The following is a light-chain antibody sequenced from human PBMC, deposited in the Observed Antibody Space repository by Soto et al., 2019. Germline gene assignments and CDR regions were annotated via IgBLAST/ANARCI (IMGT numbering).Light chain of an antibody. Sequence: QSVLTQPPSVSAAPGQKVTISCSGSSSNIGNNYVSWYQQLPGTAPKLLIYENNKRPSGIPDRFSGSKSGTSATLGITGLQTGDEADYYCGTWDSSLSAAVFGGGTQVTVL. V-gene: IGLV1-51*02. CDR2: ENN. CDR3: GTWDSSLSAAV. J-gene: IGLJ7*01. CDR1: SSNIGNNY.